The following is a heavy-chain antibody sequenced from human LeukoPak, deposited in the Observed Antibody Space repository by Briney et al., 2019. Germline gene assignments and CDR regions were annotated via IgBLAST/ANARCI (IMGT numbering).Heavy chain of an antibody. CDR2: ISGSGGST. V-gene: IGHV3-23*01. D-gene: IGHD6-19*01. J-gene: IGHJ4*02. CDR1: GFTFYSYA. Sequence: PGRSLRLSCAASGFTFYSYAMTWVPHAPGKGLEWVSAISGSGGSTYYADSVKGRFTIPRDNSKNTLYLQMSSLRAEDTALYYCAKYNSDWYDDYWGQGTLVTVSS. CDR3: AKYNSDWYDDY.